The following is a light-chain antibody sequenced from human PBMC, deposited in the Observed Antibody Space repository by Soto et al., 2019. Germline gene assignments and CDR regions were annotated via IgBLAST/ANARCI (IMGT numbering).Light chain of an antibody. CDR2: RTS. V-gene: IGKV3-15*01. J-gene: IGKJ1*01. Sequence: EIVMTQSPATLSVSPGERATLSCRASQSISSNLAWYQQKPGQAPRLLMFRTSSRATGFPARFSGSGSGTDFTLTISSLQPEDFATYYCQQTLSFPPTFGQGTKVDIK. CDR1: QSISSN. CDR3: QQTLSFPPT.